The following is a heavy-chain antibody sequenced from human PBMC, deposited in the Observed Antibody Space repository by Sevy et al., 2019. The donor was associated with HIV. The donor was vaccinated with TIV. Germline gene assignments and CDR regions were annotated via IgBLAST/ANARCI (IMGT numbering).Heavy chain of an antibody. CDR3: ARGIAAPRGMDV. CDR2: SFYSGST. V-gene: IGHV4-59*01. CDR1: GDSISGYY. J-gene: IGHJ6*02. D-gene: IGHD6-13*01. Sequence: SETLSLTCTVSGDSISGYYWSWIRLPPGKGLEWIGCSFYSGSTNDNPSLKSRVTISVDTTRNQVSLKVRSVTAADTAVYYCARGIAAPRGMDVWGQGTTVTVSS.